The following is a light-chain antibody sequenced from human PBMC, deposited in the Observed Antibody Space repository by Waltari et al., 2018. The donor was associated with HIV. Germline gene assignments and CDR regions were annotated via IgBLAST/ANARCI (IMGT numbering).Light chain of an antibody. V-gene: IGLV2-14*01. Sequence: QSALTQPASVSGSPGQSITISCTGTSSDVGGYNYVSWYQQHPGKAPKLMIYEVSSRPSGVSYRFSGSKSGNTASLTISGLQAGDEADYYCSSYTSSSTLGVVGGGTKLTVL. CDR2: EVS. CDR3: SSYTSSSTLGV. J-gene: IGLJ2*01. CDR1: SSDVGGYNY.